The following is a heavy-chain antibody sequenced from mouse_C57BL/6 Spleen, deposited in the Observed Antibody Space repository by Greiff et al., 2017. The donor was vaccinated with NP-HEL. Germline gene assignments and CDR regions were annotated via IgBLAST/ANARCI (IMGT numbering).Heavy chain of an antibody. V-gene: IGHV1-59*01. D-gene: IGHD2-4*01. CDR3: ARIYYDYDGGEYYFDY. CDR2: IDPSDSYT. J-gene: IGHJ2*01. Sequence: QVQLQQPGAELVRPGTSVKLSCKASGYTFTSYWMHWVKQRPGQGLEWIGVIDPSDSYTNYNQKFKGKATLTVDTSSSTAYMQLSSLTSEDSAVYYCARIYYDYDGGEYYFDYWGQGTTLTVSS. CDR1: GYTFTSYW.